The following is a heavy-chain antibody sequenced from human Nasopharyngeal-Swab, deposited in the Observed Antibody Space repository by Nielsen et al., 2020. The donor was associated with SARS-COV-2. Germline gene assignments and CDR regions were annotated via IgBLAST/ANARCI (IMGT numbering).Heavy chain of an antibody. J-gene: IGHJ4*02. Sequence: SLKISCAASGFTFENYAMHWVRQPPGKGLEWVSGITWNSGNKGYAESVQGRFTISRDNAKNSLYLQMHSLRAEDTALYYCAKARRTDTYGYECFDSWGQGTPVTVSS. CDR2: ITWNSGNK. CDR3: AKARRTDTYGYECFDS. D-gene: IGHD5-18*01. CDR1: GFTFENYA. V-gene: IGHV3-9*01.